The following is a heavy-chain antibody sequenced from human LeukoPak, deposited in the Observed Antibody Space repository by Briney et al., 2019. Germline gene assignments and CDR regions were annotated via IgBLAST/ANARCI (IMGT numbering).Heavy chain of an antibody. CDR1: GFTFDDYA. CDR2: IIGDGGIT. V-gene: IGHV3-43*02. Sequence: PGGSLRLSCAAPGFTFDDYAMHWVRQAPGKGLEWVSLIIGDGGITYYADSVKGRFTISRDNSKNSLYLQMNRLRTKDTALYYCAKDMPGIVVVVAATLGLDYWGQGTLVTVSS. D-gene: IGHD2-15*01. CDR3: AKDMPGIVVVVAATLGLDY. J-gene: IGHJ4*02.